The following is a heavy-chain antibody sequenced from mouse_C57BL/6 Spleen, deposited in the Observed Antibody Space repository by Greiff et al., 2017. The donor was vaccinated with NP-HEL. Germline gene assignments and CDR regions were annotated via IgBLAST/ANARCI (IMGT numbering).Heavy chain of an antibody. Sequence: QLKQSGPGLVKPSQSLSLTCSVTGYSITSGYYWNWIRQFPGNKLEWMGYISYDGSNNYNPSLKNRISITRDTSKNQFFLKLNSVTTEDTATYYCARDPLYYYGSSYEAYWGQGTLVTVSA. J-gene: IGHJ3*01. CDR3: ARDPLYYYGSSYEAY. V-gene: IGHV3-6*01. D-gene: IGHD1-1*01. CDR2: ISYDGSN. CDR1: GYSITSGYY.